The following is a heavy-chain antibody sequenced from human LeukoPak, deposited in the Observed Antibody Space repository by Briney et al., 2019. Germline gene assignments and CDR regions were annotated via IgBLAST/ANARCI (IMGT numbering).Heavy chain of an antibody. V-gene: IGHV4-38-2*01. CDR2: LYHSGST. CDR3: ARPTYYYEGSFDY. D-gene: IGHD3-22*01. J-gene: IGHJ4*02. Sequence: SETLSLTCAVSGYSITSGDYWGWIRQPPGKGLEWIGSLYHSGSTYNNPSLKNRLTISVDTSKNQFSLKLTSVTASDTAVYYCARPTYYYEGSFDYWGQGTLVTVSS. CDR1: GYSITSGDY.